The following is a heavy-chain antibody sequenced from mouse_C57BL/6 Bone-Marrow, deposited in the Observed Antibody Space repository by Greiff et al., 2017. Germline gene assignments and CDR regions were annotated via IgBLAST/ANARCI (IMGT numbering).Heavy chain of an antibody. V-gene: IGHV5-4*01. CDR2: ISDGGSYT. J-gene: IGHJ3*01. Sequence: EVKLMESGGGLVKPGGSLKLSCAASGFPFSSYAMSWVRQTPEKRLEWVATISDGGSYTYYPDNVKCRFSISRDNAKKDMYLQMSQLKSEDTAMYYCARDTLAGTSFAYWGQGTLVTVSA. CDR3: ARDTLAGTSFAY. CDR1: GFPFSSYA. D-gene: IGHD4-1*01.